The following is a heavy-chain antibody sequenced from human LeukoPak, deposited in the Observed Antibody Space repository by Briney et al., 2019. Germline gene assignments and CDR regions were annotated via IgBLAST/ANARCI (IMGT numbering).Heavy chain of an antibody. J-gene: IGHJ3*02. CDR2: IYPGDSDT. CDR3: ARTRQAYYYGSGSDAFDI. V-gene: IGHV5-51*01. D-gene: IGHD3-10*01. Sequence: GESLKISCKGSGYSFTSYWIGWVRQMPGKGLEWMGSIYPGDSDTRYSPSFQGQVTISADKSISTAYLQWSRLKASDTVMYYCARTRQAYYYGSGSDAFDIWGQGTMVTVTS. CDR1: GYSFTSYW.